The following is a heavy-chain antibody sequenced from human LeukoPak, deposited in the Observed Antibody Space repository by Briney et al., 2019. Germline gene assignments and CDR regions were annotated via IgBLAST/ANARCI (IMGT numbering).Heavy chain of an antibody. CDR1: GGSISSYY. CDR2: IYYSGST. CDR3: AREGRCSGGSCYSYYYYMDV. J-gene: IGHJ6*03. D-gene: IGHD2-15*01. V-gene: IGHV4-59*01. Sequence: SETLSLTCTVSGGSISSYYWSWSRQPPGKGVEWIGYIYYSGSTNYNPSLKRRVTISVETSKKQYSLKLSSVTAADTAVYYCAREGRCSGGSCYSYYYYMDVWGKGTTVTVSS.